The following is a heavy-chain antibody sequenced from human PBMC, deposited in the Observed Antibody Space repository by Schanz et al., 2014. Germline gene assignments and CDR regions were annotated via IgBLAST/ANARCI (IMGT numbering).Heavy chain of an antibody. Sequence: QIQLVQSGPEVKKPGATVKVSCKASGYIFINSGISWVRQAPGQGLEWMGWISVYTGNTKYGQKVQGRVTMTADTSTNTAYMELRSLRSDDTAVYYCAKAECDILTVSYSRLDPWGQGTLVTVSS. J-gene: IGHJ5*02. D-gene: IGHD3-9*01. V-gene: IGHV1-18*01. CDR3: AKAECDILTVSYSRLDP. CDR2: ISVYTGNT. CDR1: GYIFINSG.